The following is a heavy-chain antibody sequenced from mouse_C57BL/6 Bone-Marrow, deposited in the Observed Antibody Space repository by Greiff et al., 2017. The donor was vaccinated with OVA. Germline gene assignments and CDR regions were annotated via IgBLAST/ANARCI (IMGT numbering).Heavy chain of an antibody. V-gene: IGHV1-76*01. Sequence: QVQLQQSGAELVRPGASVKLSCKASGYTFTDYYINWVKQRPGQGLEWIARIYPGSGNTYYNEKFKGKATLTAEKSSSTAYMQLSSLTSEDSAVYFCARRSGWYFDVWGTGTTVTVSS. CDR3: ARRSGWYFDV. CDR1: GYTFTDYY. J-gene: IGHJ1*03. D-gene: IGHD1-3*01. CDR2: IYPGSGNT.